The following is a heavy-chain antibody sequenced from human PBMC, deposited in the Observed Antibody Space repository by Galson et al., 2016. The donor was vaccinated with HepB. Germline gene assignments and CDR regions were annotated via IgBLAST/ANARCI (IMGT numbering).Heavy chain of an antibody. J-gene: IGHJ5*02. V-gene: IGHV4-39*01. D-gene: IGHD1-1*01. CDR2: IFYTGTT. Sequence: SETLSLTCIVSGDSIRSDSDYWGWVRQSPGKGLEWIGSIFYTGTTYYTPSLKSRLTIFLDTSSNQFSLRLRSVTAADTALYSCARHGELDSDRGWIDPWGQGTLVTVSS. CDR1: GDSIRSDSDY. CDR3: ARHGELDSDRGWIDP.